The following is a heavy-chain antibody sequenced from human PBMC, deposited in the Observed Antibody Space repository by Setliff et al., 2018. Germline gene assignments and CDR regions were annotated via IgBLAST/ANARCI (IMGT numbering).Heavy chain of an antibody. CDR1: GYSFANYW. CDR2: VNPKNGGI. CDR3: ARPRSNYNRGAFSI. J-gene: IGHJ3*02. D-gene: IGHD3-10*01. Sequence: GESLKISCKGSGYSFANYWIGWVRQAPGQGPEWMGRVNPKNGGILYSQKFEGRVSMTGDRTISTVYMDLRSLTFDDTAVYYCARPRSNYNRGAFSIWGQGTMVTVSS. V-gene: IGHV1-2*06.